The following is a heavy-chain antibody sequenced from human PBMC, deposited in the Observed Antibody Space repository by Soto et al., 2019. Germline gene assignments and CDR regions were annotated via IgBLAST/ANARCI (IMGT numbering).Heavy chain of an antibody. CDR3: AKVPKSSGWDLVGGGEKIDY. D-gene: IGHD6-19*01. CDR2: ISSSGGST. CDR1: GFTFSSYA. Sequence: EVQLLESGGGLVQPGGSLRLSCAASGFTFSSYAMSWVRQAPGKGLEWVSAISSSGGSTYNADSVKGRVTISRDNSKNTLYLQMNSLRAEDTAVYYCAKVPKSSGWDLVGGGEKIDYWGQGTLVTVSS. V-gene: IGHV3-23*01. J-gene: IGHJ4*02.